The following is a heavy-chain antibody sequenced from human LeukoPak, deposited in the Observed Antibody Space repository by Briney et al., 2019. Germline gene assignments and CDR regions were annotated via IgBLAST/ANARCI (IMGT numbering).Heavy chain of an antibody. CDR3: ARGGSTGGWFDP. D-gene: IGHD2-2*01. CDR2: ISSSSSTM. CDR1: GFTFSSYS. J-gene: IGHJ5*02. V-gene: IGHV3-48*01. Sequence: GGSLRLSCAASGFTFSSYSMNWVRQAPGKGLEWVSYISSSSSTMYYADSVKGRFTISRDNAKNSLYLQMNSLRAEDTAVYYCARGGSTGGWFDPWGQGTLVTVSS.